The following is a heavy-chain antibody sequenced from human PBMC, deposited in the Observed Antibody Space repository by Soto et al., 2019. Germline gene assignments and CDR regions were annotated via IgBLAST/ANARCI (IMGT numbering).Heavy chain of an antibody. J-gene: IGHJ5*02. D-gene: IGHD3-22*01. CDR1: GFTFSDYY. CDR2: ISYGSSYT. Sequence: QVQLVESGGGLVKPGGTLRLSCTGSGFTFSDYYMTWIRQAPGKGLEWVSYISYGSSYTKYADSVKGRFTISRDNTKNSLFLQMNNLRTEDTAIYYCAREPDNSSSWWLDPWGRGALVTVSS. CDR3: AREPDNSSSWWLDP. V-gene: IGHV3-11*06.